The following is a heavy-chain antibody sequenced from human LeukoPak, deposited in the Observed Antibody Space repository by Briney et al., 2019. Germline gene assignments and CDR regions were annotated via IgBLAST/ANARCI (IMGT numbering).Heavy chain of an antibody. CDR2: INHSGST. V-gene: IGHV4-34*01. CDR3: ARRGIDIGFDY. Sequence: SETLSLTCAVYGGSFSGYYWSWIRQPPGKGLEWIGEINHSGSTNYNPSLKSRVTISVDTSKNQFSLKLSSVTAADTAVYYCARRGIDIGFDYWGQETLVTVSS. CDR1: GGSFSGYY. J-gene: IGHJ4*02. D-gene: IGHD3-16*02.